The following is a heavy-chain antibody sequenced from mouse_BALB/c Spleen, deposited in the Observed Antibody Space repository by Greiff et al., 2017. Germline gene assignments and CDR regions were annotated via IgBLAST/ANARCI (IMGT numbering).Heavy chain of an antibody. V-gene: IGHV1-14*01. CDR1: GYTFTSYV. J-gene: IGHJ1*01. Sequence: VQLQQSGPELVKPGASVKMSCKASGYTFTSYVMHWVKQKPGQGLEWIGYINPYNDGTKYNEKFKGKATLTSDKSSSTAYMELSSLTSEDSAVYYCAKGLTGTLYWYFDVWGAGTTVTVSS. CDR2: INPYNDGT. D-gene: IGHD4-1*01. CDR3: AKGLTGTLYWYFDV.